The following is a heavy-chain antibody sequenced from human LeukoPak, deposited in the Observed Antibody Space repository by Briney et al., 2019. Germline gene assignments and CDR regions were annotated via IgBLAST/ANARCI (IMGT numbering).Heavy chain of an antibody. V-gene: IGHV4-4*02. Sequence: PSGTLSLTCAVSGVSISTAHWWNWVRQSPGEGLGGIGEIYQRGNSNYNPSLKRRVSISGNTSKNQFSLKVTSLTAADTAVYYCARGRKYTSGYRVTDLGSGYSDYWGQGTLVTVSS. J-gene: IGHJ4*02. CDR2: IYQRGNS. CDR3: ARGRKYTSGYRVTDLGSGYSDY. D-gene: IGHD5-18*01. CDR1: GVSISTAHW.